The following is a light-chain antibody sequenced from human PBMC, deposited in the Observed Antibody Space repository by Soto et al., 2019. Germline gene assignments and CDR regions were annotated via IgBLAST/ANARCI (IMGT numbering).Light chain of an antibody. V-gene: IGKV3-20*01. CDR3: QQYCSVPLT. J-gene: IGKJ4*01. Sequence: EIVLTQSPGTLSLSPGERATLSCRASESVSTNYLAWYQQKPGQAPRLLISGASSRATGIPDRFSGSGSGAYFTLTINRLEPEECAVYCCQQYCSVPLTFGGGTKVEIK. CDR2: GAS. CDR1: ESVSTNY.